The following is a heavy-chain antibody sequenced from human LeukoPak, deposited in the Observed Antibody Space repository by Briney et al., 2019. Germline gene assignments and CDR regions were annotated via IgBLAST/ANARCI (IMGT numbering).Heavy chain of an antibody. J-gene: IGHJ6*04. V-gene: IGHV3-48*04. CDR1: GFTFSSYT. CDR2: ISSSGSTI. D-gene: IGHD3-10*02. CDR3: AELGITMIGGV. Sequence: GGSLRLSCAASGFTFSSYTMTWVRQAPGKGLEWVSYISSSGSTIYYADSVKGRFTISRDNAKNSLYLQMNSLRAEDTAVYYCAELGITMIGGVWGKGTTVTISS.